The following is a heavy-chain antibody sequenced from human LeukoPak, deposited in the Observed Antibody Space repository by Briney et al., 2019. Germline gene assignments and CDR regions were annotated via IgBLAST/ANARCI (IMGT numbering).Heavy chain of an antibody. Sequence: SETLSLTCAVYGGSFSGYYWSWIRQPPGKGLEWIGEINHSGSTNYNPSLKSRVTISVDTSKNQFYLKLSSVTAADTAVYYCAAEYYYGSGSYEQFDYWGQGTLVTVSS. V-gene: IGHV4-34*01. CDR2: INHSGST. CDR3: AAEYYYGSGSYEQFDY. J-gene: IGHJ4*02. D-gene: IGHD3-10*01. CDR1: GGSFSGYY.